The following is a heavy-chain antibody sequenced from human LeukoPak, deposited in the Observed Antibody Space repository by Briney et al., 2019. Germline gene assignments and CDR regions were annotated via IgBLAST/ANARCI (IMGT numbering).Heavy chain of an antibody. CDR1: GFTFSSYN. CDR3: ATGSYSSCVNY. D-gene: IGHD6-19*01. Sequence: GGSLRLSCATSGFTFSSYNMNWVRQAPGKGLEWVSFISSNGKTIHYADSVKGRFTISRDNAKNSLYLQMDSLRDDDTAVYHCATGSYSSCVNYWGQGTLVTVS. CDR2: ISSNGKTI. J-gene: IGHJ4*02. V-gene: IGHV3-48*02.